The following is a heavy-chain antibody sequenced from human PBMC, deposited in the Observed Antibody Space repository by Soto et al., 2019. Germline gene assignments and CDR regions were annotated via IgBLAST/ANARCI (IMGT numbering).Heavy chain of an antibody. CDR2: ISGSGSII. J-gene: IGHJ4*02. V-gene: IGHV3-11*04. D-gene: IGHD2-15*01. CDR3: TRAISGGPFDY. CDR1: GVTFSDYY. Sequence: GGSLRLSCAASGVTFSDYYMSWIRQAPGKGLEWVSDISGSGSIIYYADSVKGRFTISRDNAKNSLYLQMNSLRAEDTAVYYCTRAISGGPFDYWGQGALVTVSS.